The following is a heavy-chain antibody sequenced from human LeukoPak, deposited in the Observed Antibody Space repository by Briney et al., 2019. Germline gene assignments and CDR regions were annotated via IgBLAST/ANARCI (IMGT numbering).Heavy chain of an antibody. Sequence: GGSLRLSCAASGFTFSSYAMHWVRQAPGKGLEWVAVISYDGSNKYYADSVKGRFTISRDNSENTLYLQMNSLRAEDTVVYYCARERNRGDSSSWYILDYWGQGTLVTVSS. D-gene: IGHD6-13*01. CDR3: ARERNRGDSSSWYILDY. V-gene: IGHV3-30*01. CDR2: ISYDGSNK. CDR1: GFTFSSYA. J-gene: IGHJ4*02.